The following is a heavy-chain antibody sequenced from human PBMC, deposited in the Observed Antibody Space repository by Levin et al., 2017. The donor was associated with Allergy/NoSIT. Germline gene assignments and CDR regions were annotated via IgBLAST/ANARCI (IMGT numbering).Heavy chain of an antibody. CDR1: GYTFSSYD. J-gene: IGHJ5*01. D-gene: IGHD2-2*01. CDR3: ARAIRYQLLMES. Sequence: ASVKVSCKTSGYTFSSYDIAWVRQAAGQGLEWMGWMNPNSGNTGFAQKFRGRVSTTSDSSITTAYMELTSLEYEDTAVYYCARAIRYQLLMESWGHGTMVTVSS. V-gene: IGHV1-8*01. CDR2: MNPNSGNT.